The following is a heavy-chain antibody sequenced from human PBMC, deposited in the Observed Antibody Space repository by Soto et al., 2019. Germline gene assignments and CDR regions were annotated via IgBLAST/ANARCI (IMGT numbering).Heavy chain of an antibody. CDR3: ARGNYYGSGSYYLVDY. V-gene: IGHV5-51*01. CDR2: IYPGDSDT. J-gene: IGHJ4*02. CDR1: EGNITIFL. Sequence: EESKKDSNSGAEGNITIFLGGWMRQIHGKGLEWMGIIYPGDSDTRYSPSFQGQVTISADKSISTAYLQWSSLKASDTAMYYCARGNYYGSGSYYLVDYWGQGTLVTVSS. D-gene: IGHD3-10*01.